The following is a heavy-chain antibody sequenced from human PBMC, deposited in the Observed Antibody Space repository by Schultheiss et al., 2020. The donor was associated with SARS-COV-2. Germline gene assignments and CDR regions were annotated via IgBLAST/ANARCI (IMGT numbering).Heavy chain of an antibody. Sequence: GGSLRLSCAASGFTFSSYSMNWVRQAPGKGLEWVSSISSSSSYIYYADSVKGRFTISRDNAKNSLYLQMNSLRAEDTAVYYCASCVWQLEFFSYYYGMDVWGQGTTVTVSS. D-gene: IGHD6-6*01. V-gene: IGHV3-21*01. J-gene: IGHJ6*02. CDR2: ISSSSSYI. CDR1: GFTFSSYS. CDR3: ASCVWQLEFFSYYYGMDV.